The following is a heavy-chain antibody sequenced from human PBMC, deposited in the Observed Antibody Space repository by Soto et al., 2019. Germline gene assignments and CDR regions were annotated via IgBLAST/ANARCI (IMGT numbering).Heavy chain of an antibody. V-gene: IGHV3-21*01. CDR1: GFTFSSYS. D-gene: IGHD6-13*01. CDR2: ISSSSSYI. CDR3: AREGYSSTAKLYFYY. Sequence: EVQLVESGGGLVKPGGSLRLSCAASGFTFSSYSMNWVRQAPGKGLEWVSSISSSSSYIYYADSVKGRFTISRDNAKNSLYLQMNSLRSEDTAVYYCAREGYSSTAKLYFYYWGQGTLVTVSS. J-gene: IGHJ4*02.